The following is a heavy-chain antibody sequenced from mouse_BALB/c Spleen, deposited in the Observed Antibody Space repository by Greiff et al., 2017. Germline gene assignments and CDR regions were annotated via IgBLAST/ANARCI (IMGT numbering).Heavy chain of an antibody. D-gene: IGHD2-4*01. J-gene: IGHJ3*01. Sequence: FQLQQSGAELVKPGASVKLSCTASGFNIKDTYMHWVKQRPERGLEWIGRIDPANGNTKYDPKFQGKATIAADTSSNTVYLQLSSLTSEDTAVYYCASSTITTGAWFAYWGNGTLVSVSA. V-gene: IGHV14-3*02. CDR1: GFNIKDTY. CDR3: ASSTITTGAWFAY. CDR2: IDPANGNT.